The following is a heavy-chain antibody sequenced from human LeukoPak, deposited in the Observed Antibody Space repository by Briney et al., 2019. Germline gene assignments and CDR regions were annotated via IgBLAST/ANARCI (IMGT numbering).Heavy chain of an antibody. V-gene: IGHV4-34*01. CDR1: GGSFSGYY. Sequence: PSETLSLTCAVYGGSFSGYYWSWIRQPPGKGLEWIGEINHSGSTNYNPSLKSRVTISVDTSKNQFSLKLTSVTAADTAVSYCARDRRYYYYYMDVWGKGTTVTVSS. CDR2: INHSGST. J-gene: IGHJ6*03. CDR3: ARDRRYYYYYMDV.